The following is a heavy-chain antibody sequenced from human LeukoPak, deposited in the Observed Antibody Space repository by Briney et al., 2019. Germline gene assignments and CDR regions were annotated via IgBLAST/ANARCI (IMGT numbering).Heavy chain of an antibody. CDR3: AMTTVVTGNFDY. D-gene: IGHD4-17*01. Sequence: SETLSLTCTVSGGSISSSSYYWGWIRQPPGKGLEWIGSIYYSGSTYYNPSLKSRVTISVDTSKNQFSLKLSSVTAADTAVYYCAMTTVVTGNFDYWGQGTLVTVSS. V-gene: IGHV4-39*01. CDR1: GGSISSSSYY. J-gene: IGHJ4*02. CDR2: IYYSGST.